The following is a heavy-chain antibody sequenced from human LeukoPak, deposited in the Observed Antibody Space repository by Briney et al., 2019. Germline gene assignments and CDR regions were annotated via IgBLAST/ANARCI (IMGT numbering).Heavy chain of an antibody. CDR1: GLTFSSYA. Sequence: GRSLRLSCAASGLTFSSYAMSWARKAPGKGREWVSAISGSGGSTYYADSVKGRFTISRDNSKNTLYLQMNSLRAEDTAVYYCAKHMIVPGDYFDYWGQGTLVTVSS. V-gene: IGHV3-23*01. CDR2: ISGSGGST. CDR3: AKHMIVPGDYFDY. J-gene: IGHJ4*02. D-gene: IGHD3-22*01.